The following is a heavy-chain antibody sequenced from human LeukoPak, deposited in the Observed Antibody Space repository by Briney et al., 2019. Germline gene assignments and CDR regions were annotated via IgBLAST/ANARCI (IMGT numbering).Heavy chain of an antibody. Sequence: PGGSLRLSCAASAFTFSDYSMNWVRQAPGKGLEWVSYISGKSSTIYYADSVKGRLTISRDNAKNSMYLQMNSLRAEDTAVYYCARDRMKRRSYYFDYWGPGTLVTVSS. V-gene: IGHV3-48*01. CDR1: AFTFSDYS. D-gene: IGHD1-26*01. J-gene: IGHJ4*02. CDR2: ISGKSSTI. CDR3: ARDRMKRRSYYFDY.